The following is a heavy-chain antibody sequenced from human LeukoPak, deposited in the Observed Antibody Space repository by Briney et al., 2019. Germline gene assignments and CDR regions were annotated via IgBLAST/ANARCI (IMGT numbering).Heavy chain of an antibody. D-gene: IGHD4-17*01. Sequence: ASVKVSCKASGYTFTSYGISWVRQAPGQGLEWMGWISAYNGNTNYAQKLQGRVTMTEDTSTDTAYMELSSLRSEDTAVYYCARIYGDYVWFDYWGQGTLVTVSS. V-gene: IGHV1-18*01. J-gene: IGHJ4*02. CDR2: ISAYNGNT. CDR1: GYTFTSYG. CDR3: ARIYGDYVWFDY.